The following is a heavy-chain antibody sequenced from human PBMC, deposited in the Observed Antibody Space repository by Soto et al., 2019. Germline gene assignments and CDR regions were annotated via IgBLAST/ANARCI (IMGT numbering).Heavy chain of an antibody. CDR2: IIPILGIA. CDR1: GGTFSSYT. J-gene: IGHJ6*02. Sequence: ASVKVSCKASGGTFSSYTISWVRQAPGQGLEWMGRIIPILGIANYAQKFQGRVTITADKSTSTAYMELSSLRSEDTAVYYCASEPYDILTGYKTYYYYGMDVWGQGTTVTVSS. V-gene: IGHV1-69*02. CDR3: ASEPYDILTGYKTYYYYGMDV. D-gene: IGHD3-9*01.